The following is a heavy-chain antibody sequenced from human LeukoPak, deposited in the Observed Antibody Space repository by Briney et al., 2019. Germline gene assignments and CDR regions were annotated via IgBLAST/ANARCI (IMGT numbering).Heavy chain of an antibody. CDR3: ARARNYCSGGSCYYFDY. CDR1: GYTFTGYY. CDR2: INPNSGGT. D-gene: IGHD2-15*01. V-gene: IGHV1-2*06. Sequence: ASVKVSCKASGYTFTGYYMHWVRQAPGQGLEWMGRINPNSGGTDYAQKLQGGVTMTRDTSISTVHMELTRLKSDDTAVYYCARARNYCSGGSCYYFDYWGQGTLVTVSS. J-gene: IGHJ4*02.